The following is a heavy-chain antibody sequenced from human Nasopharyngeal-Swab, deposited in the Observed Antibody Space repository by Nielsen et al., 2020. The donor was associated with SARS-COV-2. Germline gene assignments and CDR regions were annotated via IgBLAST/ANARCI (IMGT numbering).Heavy chain of an antibody. CDR2: IYPGDSDT. D-gene: IGHD5-18*01. CDR1: GYSFSSYW. CDR3: ARLRYGYSYGYVLDY. J-gene: IGHJ4*02. Sequence: GESLKISCKDSGYSFSSYWIVWVRLMPGQGLEWVGIIYPGDSDTRYSPSFQGQVTISADKSISTAYLQWSSLKASDTAMYYCARLRYGYSYGYVLDYWGQGTLVTVSS. V-gene: IGHV5-51*01.